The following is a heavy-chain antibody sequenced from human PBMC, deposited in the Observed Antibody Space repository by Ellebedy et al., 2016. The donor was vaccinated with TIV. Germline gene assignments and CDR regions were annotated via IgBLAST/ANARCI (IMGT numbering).Heavy chain of an antibody. CDR3: AKKAPHNNPFDY. CDR1: GFTVSSNY. J-gene: IGHJ4*02. D-gene: IGHD1-14*01. CDR2: IYSGGST. Sequence: GGSLRLSCAASGFTVSSNYMSWVRQAPGKGLEWVSVIYSGGSTYYADSVKGRFTISRDNSKNTLYLQMNILRAEDTAVYYCAKKAPHNNPFDYWGQGTLVTVSS. V-gene: IGHV3-53*01.